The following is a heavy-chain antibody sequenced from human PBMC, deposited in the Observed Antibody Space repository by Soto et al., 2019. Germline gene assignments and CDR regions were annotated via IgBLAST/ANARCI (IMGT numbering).Heavy chain of an antibody. V-gene: IGHV2-26*01. CDR1: GLSLSNGKVG. CDR2: IFSNDEK. J-gene: IGHJ6*03. D-gene: IGHD6-19*01. Sequence: HVTLTESGPVLVKPTETLTLTCTVSGLSLSNGKVGVSWIRQPPGKALEWLAHIFSNDEKSYRTSLKSRLTISEDTSKSQVVLTMTNVDPVDTATYYCARILFGRSVAGGYFYMDVWGKGTTVTVSS. CDR3: ARILFGRSVAGGYFYMDV.